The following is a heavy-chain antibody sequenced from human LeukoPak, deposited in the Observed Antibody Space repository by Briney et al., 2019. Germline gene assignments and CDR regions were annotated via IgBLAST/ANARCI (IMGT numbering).Heavy chain of an antibody. V-gene: IGHV4-34*01. D-gene: IGHD2-21*01. CDR3: ARCIHDGAFDI. Sequence: SETLSLTCAVYGGSFSGYYWSWIRQPPGKGLEWIGSIYYSGSTYYNPSLKSRVTISVDTSKNQFSLKLSSVTAADTAVYYCARCIHDGAFDIWGQGTMVTVSS. CDR2: IYYSGST. CDR1: GGSFSGYY. J-gene: IGHJ3*02.